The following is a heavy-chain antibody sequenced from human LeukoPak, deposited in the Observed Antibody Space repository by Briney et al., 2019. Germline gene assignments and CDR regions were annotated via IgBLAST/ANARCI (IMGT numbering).Heavy chain of an antibody. V-gene: IGHV1-69*13. CDR3: ASLGVAVAGYWFDP. Sequence: ASVKVSCKASGGTFSSYAISWVRQAPGQGLEWMGGIIPIFGTANYAQKFQGRVTITADESTSTAYMELSSLRSEDTAVYYCASLGVAVAGYWFDPWGQGTLVTVSS. CDR1: GGTFSSYA. D-gene: IGHD6-19*01. J-gene: IGHJ5*02. CDR2: IIPIFGTA.